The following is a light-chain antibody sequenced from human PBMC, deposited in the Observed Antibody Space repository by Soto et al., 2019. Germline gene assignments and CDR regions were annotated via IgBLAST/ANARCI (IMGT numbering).Light chain of an antibody. CDR3: SSWDNTLSVWV. Sequence: QSVPTQPPSASGTPGQRITISCSGSSSNIGAHYVYWYQQLPGTAPKLLIYKTDQRPSGVPDRISGSKSGTSASLAISGLRSEDEAVYYCSSWDNTLSVWVFGDGTQLTVL. J-gene: IGLJ3*02. CDR1: SSNIGAHY. CDR2: KTD. V-gene: IGLV1-47*01.